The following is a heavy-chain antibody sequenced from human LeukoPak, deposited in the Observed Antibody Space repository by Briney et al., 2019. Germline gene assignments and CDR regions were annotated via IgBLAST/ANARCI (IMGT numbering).Heavy chain of an antibody. CDR1: GYTFTSYG. CDR3: ARTDGDLDY. J-gene: IGHJ4*02. D-gene: IGHD4-17*01. Sequence: GASVKVSCKASGYTFTSYGISWVRQAPGQGLEWMGWMNPKSGYTGSAQKFQGRVTMTRTTSISTAYMELSGLTSEDTAVYYCARTDGDLDYWGQGSLVTVSS. V-gene: IGHV1-8*02. CDR2: MNPKSGYT.